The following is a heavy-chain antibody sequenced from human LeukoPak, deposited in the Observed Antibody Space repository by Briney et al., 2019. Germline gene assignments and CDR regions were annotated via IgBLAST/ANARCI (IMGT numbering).Heavy chain of an antibody. V-gene: IGHV1-2*02. Sequence: GASVKVSCKSSGFTFTDHYIHWVRQGPGQGLEWMGYIGPHSTSTSSPQEFQGRVTMTRDASMSTAYMELTRLTSGDTAVYYCVREGEGPLSRDFDYWGQGTLVTVSS. J-gene: IGHJ4*02. CDR3: VREGEGPLSRDFDY. CDR1: GFTFTDHY. D-gene: IGHD2/OR15-2a*01. CDR2: IGPHSTST.